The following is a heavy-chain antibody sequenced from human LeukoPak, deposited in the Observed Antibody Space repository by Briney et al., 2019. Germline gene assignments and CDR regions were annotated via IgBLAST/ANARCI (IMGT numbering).Heavy chain of an antibody. CDR2: ISSSSSTI. V-gene: IGHV3-48*01. CDR3: ATVYYDFWSGYSHDAFDI. Sequence: PGGSLRLSCAASGFTFSSYSMNWVRQAPGKGLEWVSYISSSSSTIYYADSVKGRFTISRDNAKNSLYLQMNSLRAEDTAVYYCATVYYDFWSGYSHDAFDIWGQGTMVTVSS. D-gene: IGHD3-3*01. J-gene: IGHJ3*02. CDR1: GFTFSSYS.